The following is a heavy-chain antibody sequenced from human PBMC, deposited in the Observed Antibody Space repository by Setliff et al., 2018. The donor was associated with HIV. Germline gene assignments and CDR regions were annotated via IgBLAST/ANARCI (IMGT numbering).Heavy chain of an antibody. D-gene: IGHD3-22*01. CDR2: MSGSGRGSVT. CDR1: GFTFSTYE. Sequence: QPGGSLRLSCVASGFTFSTYEMNWIRQAPGKGLEWVSYMSGSGRGSVTTYADSVRGRFTISRDNAKNSLYLQMNSLRAEDTAEYYCAKELAASGLGYFDSWGRGILVTVSS. V-gene: IGHV3-48*03. CDR3: AKELAASGLGYFDS. J-gene: IGHJ4*02.